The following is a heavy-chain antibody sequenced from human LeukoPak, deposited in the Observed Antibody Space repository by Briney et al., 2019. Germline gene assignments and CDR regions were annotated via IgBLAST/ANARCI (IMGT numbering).Heavy chain of an antibody. CDR2: ISYDGSNK. J-gene: IGHJ4*02. V-gene: IGHV3-30*18. CDR1: GLTFSSYG. Sequence: GGSLRLSCAASGLTFSSYGMHWVRQAPGKGLEWVAVISYDGSNKYYADSVKGRFTISRDNSKNTLYLQMNSLRAEDTAVYYCAKVWDSSGWYGEFDYWGQGTLVTVSS. D-gene: IGHD6-19*01. CDR3: AKVWDSSGWYGEFDY.